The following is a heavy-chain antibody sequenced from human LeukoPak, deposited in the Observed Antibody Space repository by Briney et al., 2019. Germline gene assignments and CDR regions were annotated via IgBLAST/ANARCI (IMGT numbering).Heavy chain of an antibody. J-gene: IGHJ3*02. CDR1: GFIFSSYA. D-gene: IGHD2-2*01. V-gene: IGHV3-30*04. CDR2: ISYDGSNK. CDR3: ARDAGYHGGRAFDI. Sequence: GGSLRLSCAASGFIFSSYAMHWVRQAPGKGLEWVAVISYDGSNKYYADSVKGRFTISRDNSKNTLYLQMNSLRAEDTAVYYCARDAGYHGGRAFDIWGQGTVVTVSS.